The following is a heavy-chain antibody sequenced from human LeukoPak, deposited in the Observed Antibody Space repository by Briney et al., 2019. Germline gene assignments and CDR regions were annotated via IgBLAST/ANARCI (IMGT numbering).Heavy chain of an antibody. CDR3: ARHCFDIAGMDV. V-gene: IGHV3-33*01. CDR2: IWYGGSNK. D-gene: IGHD2-15*01. Sequence: PGRSLRLSCAASGFTFSSYGMHWLPQAPGKGLEWVAVIWYGGSNKYHADSVKGRFTISRDNSKNTLYLQMNSLRAEDTAVYYCARHCFDIAGMDVWGQGTTVTVSS. J-gene: IGHJ6*02. CDR1: GFTFSSYG.